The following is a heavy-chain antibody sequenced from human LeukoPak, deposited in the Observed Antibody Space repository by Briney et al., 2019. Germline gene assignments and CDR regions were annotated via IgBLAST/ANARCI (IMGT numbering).Heavy chain of an antibody. D-gene: IGHD1-26*01. CDR1: GYTFTSYG. J-gene: IGHJ6*03. CDR2: ISAYNGNT. V-gene: IGHV1-18*01. Sequence: ASVKVSCKAYGYTFTSYGISWVRQAPGQGLEWMGWISAYNGNTNYAQKLQGRVTMTTDTSTSTAYMELRSLRSDDTAVYYCARDRQWELLSYYYYYYMDVWGKGTTVTVSS. CDR3: ARDRQWELLSYYYYYYMDV.